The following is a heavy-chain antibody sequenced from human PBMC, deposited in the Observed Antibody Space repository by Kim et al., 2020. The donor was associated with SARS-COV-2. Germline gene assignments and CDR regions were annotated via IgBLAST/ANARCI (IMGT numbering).Heavy chain of an antibody. V-gene: IGHV4-59*13. CDR2: IYYTGST. CDR1: GGSISHYY. J-gene: IGHJ4*02. Sequence: SETLSLTCSVSGGSISHYYWSWIRQSAGKGLEWIGYIYYTGSTNYNPSLKSRVTMSVDTSKNQFSLKVTSVTAADTAVNYFVRGGGLFDYWGQGTLVTVS. D-gene: IGHD3-16*01. CDR3: VRGGGLFDY.